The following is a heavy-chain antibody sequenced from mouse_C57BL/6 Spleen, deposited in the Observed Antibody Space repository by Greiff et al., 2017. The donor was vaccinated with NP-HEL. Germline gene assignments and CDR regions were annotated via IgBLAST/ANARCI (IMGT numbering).Heavy chain of an antibody. CDR3: ARSPVLATSDFEV. J-gene: IGHJ1*03. Sequence: EVQLQQSGAELVKPGASVKLSCTASGFNIKDYYMHWVKQRTEQGLEWIGRIDPEDGETKYAPKFQGKATITADTSSNTAYLPLRSLTSEDTAVYCCARSPVLATSDFEVCGTGTTVTVSS. CDR2: IDPEDGET. CDR1: GFNIKDYY. V-gene: IGHV14-2*01. D-gene: IGHD1-1*01.